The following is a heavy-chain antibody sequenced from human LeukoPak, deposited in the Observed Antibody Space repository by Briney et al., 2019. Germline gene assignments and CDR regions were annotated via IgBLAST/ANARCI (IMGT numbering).Heavy chain of an antibody. V-gene: IGHV4-34*01. CDR3: ARGRGYGGNFGH. J-gene: IGHJ4*02. D-gene: IGHD4-17*01. CDR1: GGSFSGYY. CDR2: INHSGST. Sequence: SETLSLTCAVYGGSFSGYYWSWIRQPPGKGLEWIGEINHSGSTNYNPSLKSRVTISVDTSKNQFSLKLSSVTAADTAVYYCARGRGYGGNFGHWGQGTLVTVSS.